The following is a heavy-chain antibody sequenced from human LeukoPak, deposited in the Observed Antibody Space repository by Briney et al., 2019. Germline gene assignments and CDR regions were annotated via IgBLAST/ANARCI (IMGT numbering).Heavy chain of an antibody. V-gene: IGHV3-21*01. D-gene: IGHD5-12*01. J-gene: IGHJ4*02. CDR3: ARDPGYSNSPYYLDY. CDR2: VSSGGTYV. CDR1: GLTFKTYS. Sequence: RTGGSLRLSCVVSGLTFKTYSMNWVRQAPGKGLEWVSSVSSGGTYVDYADSVKGRFTISRDNAKNSLYLQMNSLRAEDTAVFYCARDPGYSNSPYYLDYWGQGTLVAVSS.